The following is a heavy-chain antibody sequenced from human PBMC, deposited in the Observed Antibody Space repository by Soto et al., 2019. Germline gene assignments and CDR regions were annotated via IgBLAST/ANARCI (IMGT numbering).Heavy chain of an antibody. CDR1: GFTFSSYS. V-gene: IGHV3-48*01. Sequence: WGVLRLSCAASGFTFSSYSMNWVRQAPGKGLEWVSYISSSSSTIYYADSVKGRFTISRDNAKNSLYLQMNSLRAEDTAVYYCARDSDDSSGYYLLGVYYFDYWGQGTLVTVYS. D-gene: IGHD3-22*01. CDR2: ISSSSSTI. CDR3: ARDSDDSSGYYLLGVYYFDY. J-gene: IGHJ4*02.